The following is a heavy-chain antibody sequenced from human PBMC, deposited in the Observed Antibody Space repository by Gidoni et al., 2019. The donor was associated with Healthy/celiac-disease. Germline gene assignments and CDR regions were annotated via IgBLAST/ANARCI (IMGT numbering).Heavy chain of an antibody. CDR2: IYTSGST. V-gene: IGHV4-61*02. D-gene: IGHD4-4*01. Sequence: QVQLQESGPGLVKPSQTLSLTCSVSGGSHSSGSYYWSWIRQPAGKGLEWIGRIYTSGSTNYNPSLKSRVTMSVDTSKNQFSLKLSSVTAADTAVYYCASSSNGYWYFDLWGRGTLVTVSS. J-gene: IGHJ2*01. CDR3: ASSSNGYWYFDL. CDR1: GGSHSSGSYY.